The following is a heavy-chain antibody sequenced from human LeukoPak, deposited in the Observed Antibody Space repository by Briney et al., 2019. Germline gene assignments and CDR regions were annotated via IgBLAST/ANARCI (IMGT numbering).Heavy chain of an antibody. CDR3: AREIVVQSAMRAFDY. Sequence: GEPLKISCKVSGYSFTSHWIGWVRQMPGKGLEWMGVIFPGDSDARYSPSFQGQVTISSDKSISTAYLQWSSLKASDPAMYYCAREIVVQSAMRAFDYWGQGTLVTVSS. CDR1: GYSFTSHW. D-gene: IGHD2-2*01. V-gene: IGHV5-51*01. CDR2: IFPGDSDA. J-gene: IGHJ4*02.